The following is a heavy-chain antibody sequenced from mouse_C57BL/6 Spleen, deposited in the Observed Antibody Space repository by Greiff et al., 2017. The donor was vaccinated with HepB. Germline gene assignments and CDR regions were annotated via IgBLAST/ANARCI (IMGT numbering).Heavy chain of an antibody. CDR2: INPSSGYT. D-gene: IGHD1-1*01. CDR1: GYTFTSYT. Sequence: QVQLQQSGAELARPGASVKMSCKASGYTFTSYTMHWVKQRPGQGLEWIGYINPSSGYTKYNQKFKDKATLTADKSSSTAYMQLSTLTSEDSAVYYCARTHYYGSSYGFAYWGQGTLVTVSA. V-gene: IGHV1-4*01. CDR3: ARTHYYGSSYGFAY. J-gene: IGHJ3*01.